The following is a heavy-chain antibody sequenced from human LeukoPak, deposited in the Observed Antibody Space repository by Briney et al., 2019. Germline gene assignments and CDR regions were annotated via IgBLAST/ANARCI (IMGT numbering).Heavy chain of an antibody. D-gene: IGHD3-22*01. V-gene: IGHV3-30*01. CDR1: GFTFSSYA. CDR3: ARTWGLWDSSGYYYDYFDY. J-gene: IGHJ4*02. Sequence: PGRSLRLSCAASGFTFSSYAMHWVRQAPGKGLEWVAVISYDGSNKYYADSVKGRFTISRDNSKNTLYLQMNSLRAEDTAVYYCARTWGLWDSSGYYYDYFDYWGQGTLVTVSS. CDR2: ISYDGSNK.